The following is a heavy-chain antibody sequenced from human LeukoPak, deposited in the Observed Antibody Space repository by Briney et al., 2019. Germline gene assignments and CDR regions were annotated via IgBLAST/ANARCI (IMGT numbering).Heavy chain of an antibody. V-gene: IGHV3-7*01. J-gene: IGHJ4*02. CDR1: GFTLTNYW. CDR3: LRDHVDY. Sequence: PGGSLRLSCADSGFTLTNYWMSGGRQAPGKGLEWVASIKQDASDKYYVDSVKGRFTISRDNAKNSLFLQIISLRAEDTALYYCLRDHVDYWGQGILVTVSS. CDR2: IKQDASDK.